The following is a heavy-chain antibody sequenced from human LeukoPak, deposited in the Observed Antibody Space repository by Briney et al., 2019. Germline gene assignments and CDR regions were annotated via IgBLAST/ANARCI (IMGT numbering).Heavy chain of an antibody. V-gene: IGHV3-7*01. Sequence: PGGSLRLSCAASGFIFSSYWMSWVRQAPGKGLEWVANIKLDGSEKYYVDSVKGRFTISRDNAKNSLYLQMNSLRAEDTAVYYCARGRWFGRLFDYWGQGTLVTVSS. CDR3: ARGRWFGRLFDY. CDR2: IKLDGSEK. CDR1: GFIFSSYW. D-gene: IGHD3-10*01. J-gene: IGHJ4*02.